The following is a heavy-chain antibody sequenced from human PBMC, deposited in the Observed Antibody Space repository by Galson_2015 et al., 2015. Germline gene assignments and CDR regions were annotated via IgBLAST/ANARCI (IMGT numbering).Heavy chain of an antibody. D-gene: IGHD2-15*01. CDR2: IGISSSHT. V-gene: IGHV3-21*01. Sequence: SLRLSCAASGSTFSSYGMNWVRQAPGKGLEWVSSIGISSSHTYYADSVTGRFTISRDNAKNSLYLQMNSLRAEDTAVYYCARGLVVAATDWYFDLWGRGTLVTVSS. J-gene: IGHJ2*01. CDR3: ARGLVVAATDWYFDL. CDR1: GSTFSSYG.